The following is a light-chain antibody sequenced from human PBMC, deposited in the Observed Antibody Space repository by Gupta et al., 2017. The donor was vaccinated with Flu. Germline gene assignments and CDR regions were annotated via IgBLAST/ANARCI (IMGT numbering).Light chain of an antibody. Sequence: EIVLTQSPGTLSLSPGERATLSCRASQSVSSSYLAWYQQKPGQAPRLLIYGASSRATGIPDRFSGSGSGTDFTLTISRLEPEDFAVYYCQQGDSSSWTFGQGTKVEIK. CDR3: QQGDSSSWT. CDR2: GAS. J-gene: IGKJ1*01. V-gene: IGKV3-20*01. CDR1: QSVSSSY.